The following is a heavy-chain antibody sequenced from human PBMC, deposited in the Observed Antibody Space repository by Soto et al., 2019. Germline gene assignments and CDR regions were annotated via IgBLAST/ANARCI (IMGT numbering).Heavy chain of an antibody. V-gene: IGHV4-30-4*01. Sequence: PSETLSLTCTVSGDSISSGDYCWTWIRQLPGKGLEWIGYIYYSGSTYYNPSFKSRLTISVDMSKNQFSLRVSSVTAADTAVYYCARVLSEAHYYLDYWGQGALVTVS. CDR2: IYYSGST. CDR3: ARVLSEAHYYLDY. J-gene: IGHJ4*02. CDR1: GDSISSGDYC.